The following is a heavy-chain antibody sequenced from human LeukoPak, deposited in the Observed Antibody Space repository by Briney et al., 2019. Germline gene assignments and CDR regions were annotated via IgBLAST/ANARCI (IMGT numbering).Heavy chain of an antibody. CDR2: TYYRSKWYN. CDR3: ARSLVVLRYFDWLSPTGAFDI. D-gene: IGHD3-9*01. Sequence: SQTLSLTCAISGDSVSSNSAAWNWIWQSPSRGLEWLGRTYYRSKWYNDYAVSVKSRITINPDTSKNQFSLQLNSVTPEDTAVYYCARSLVVLRYFDWLSPTGAFDIWGQGTMVTVSS. J-gene: IGHJ3*02. CDR1: GDSVSSNSAA. V-gene: IGHV6-1*01.